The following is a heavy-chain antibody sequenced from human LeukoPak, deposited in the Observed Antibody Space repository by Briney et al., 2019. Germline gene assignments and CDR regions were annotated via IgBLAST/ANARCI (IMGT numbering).Heavy chain of an antibody. Sequence: QPGGSLRLSCAASGFTFNDYAMTRIRQAPGKGLDWVSVISYNGDTTYYADSVKGRFTISRDNSKNTLYLQMNGLRVEDTAVYYCAKESPAFDCWGQGTLVTVSS. J-gene: IGHJ4*02. CDR1: GFTFNDYA. CDR3: AKESPAFDC. V-gene: IGHV3-23*01. CDR2: ISYNGDTT.